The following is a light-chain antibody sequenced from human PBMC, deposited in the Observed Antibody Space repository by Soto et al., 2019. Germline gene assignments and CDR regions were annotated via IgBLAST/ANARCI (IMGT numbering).Light chain of an antibody. CDR1: SSNIGAGYD. CDR2: ANS. J-gene: IGLJ1*01. Sequence: QLVLTQPPSVSGAPGQRVTISCTGSSSNIGAGYDVHWYQQLPGTAPQLLIYANSNRPSGVPGRFSGSKSGASASLAITGLQSEDEADYYCAAWDDSLVGYVFGTGTKLTVL. V-gene: IGLV1-40*01. CDR3: AAWDDSLVGYV.